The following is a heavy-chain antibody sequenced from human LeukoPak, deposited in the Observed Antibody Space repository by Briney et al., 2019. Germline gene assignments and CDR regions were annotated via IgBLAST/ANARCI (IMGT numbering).Heavy chain of an antibody. CDR3: AREDCSGGSCYSSEAFDI. D-gene: IGHD2-15*01. V-gene: IGHV3-21*01. Sequence: PGGSLRLSCAASGFTFSSYSMNWVRQAPGKGLEWVSSISSSSSYIYYADSVKGRFTISRDNAKNSLYLQMNSLRAEDTAVYYCAREDCSGGSCYSSEAFDIWGQGTMVTVS. J-gene: IGHJ3*02. CDR2: ISSSSSYI. CDR1: GFTFSSYS.